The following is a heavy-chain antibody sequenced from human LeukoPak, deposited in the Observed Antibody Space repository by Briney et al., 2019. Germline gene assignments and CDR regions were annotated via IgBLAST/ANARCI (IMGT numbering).Heavy chain of an antibody. Sequence: SVKVSCKASGYTFTSYGISWVRQAPGQGLEWMGGIIPIFGTANYAQKFQGRVTITADESTSTAYMELSSLRSEDTAVYYCARAIGYCSSTSCYTGDYWGQGTLVTVSS. CDR3: ARAIGYCSSTSCYTGDY. V-gene: IGHV1-69*13. CDR1: GYTFTSYG. CDR2: IIPIFGTA. D-gene: IGHD2-2*02. J-gene: IGHJ4*02.